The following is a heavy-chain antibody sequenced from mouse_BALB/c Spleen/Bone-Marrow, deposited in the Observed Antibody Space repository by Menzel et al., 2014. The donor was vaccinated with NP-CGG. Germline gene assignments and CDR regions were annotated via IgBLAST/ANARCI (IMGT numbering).Heavy chain of an antibody. J-gene: IGHJ3*01. CDR3: ARHAYYDQTEVSFVY. Sequence: EVNVVESGGGLVKSGGPLKLSCAASGFTFNSYGMSWVRQTPEKRLEWVATISGGGSYTFYPDSVKGRFTISRDNAKNNLYLQLSSLRSEDTALYYCARHAYYDQTEVSFVYWGQGTLVTVSA. V-gene: IGHV5-9-2*01. CDR2: ISGGGSYT. CDR1: GFTFNSYG. D-gene: IGHD2-4*01.